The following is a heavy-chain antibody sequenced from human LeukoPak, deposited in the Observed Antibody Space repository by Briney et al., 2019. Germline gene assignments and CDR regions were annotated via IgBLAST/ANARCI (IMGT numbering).Heavy chain of an antibody. CDR2: TYYRSKWFN. D-gene: IGHD7-27*01. Sequence: SQTLSLTCAISGDSVSSNSAAWNWIRQSPSRGLEWLGRTYYRSKWFNDYAVSVKSRIIINPDTSKNQFSLKLSSVTAADTAVYYCARRTGDRLPYWYFDLWGRGTLVTVSS. V-gene: IGHV6-1*01. J-gene: IGHJ2*01. CDR3: ARRTGDRLPYWYFDL. CDR1: GDSVSSNSAA.